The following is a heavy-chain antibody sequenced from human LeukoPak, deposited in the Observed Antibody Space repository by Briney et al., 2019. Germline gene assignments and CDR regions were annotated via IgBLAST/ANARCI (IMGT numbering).Heavy chain of an antibody. Sequence: EASVKVSCKASGYTFTSYYMHWVRQAPGQGLGWMGIINPSGGSTSYAQKFQSRVTMTRDTSTSTVYMELSSLRSEDTAVYYCARQAVAANWFDPWGQGTLVTVSS. V-gene: IGHV1-46*01. D-gene: IGHD6-19*01. CDR2: INPSGGST. CDR3: ARQAVAANWFDP. CDR1: GYTFTSYY. J-gene: IGHJ5*02.